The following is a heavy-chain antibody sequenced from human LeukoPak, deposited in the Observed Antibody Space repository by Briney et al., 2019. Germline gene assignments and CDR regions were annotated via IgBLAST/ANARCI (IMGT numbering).Heavy chain of an antibody. CDR1: GFTFSSYA. D-gene: IGHD3-22*01. J-gene: IGHJ4*02. V-gene: IGHV3-23*01. CDR2: ISGSGGST. CDR3: AKENGYYYDSSVLLGY. Sequence: GGSLRLSCAASGFTFSSYAMSWVRQAPGKGLEWVSAISGSGGSTYYADSVKGPFTISRDNSKNTLYLQMNSLRAEDTAVYYCAKENGYYYDSSVLLGYWGQGTLVTVSS.